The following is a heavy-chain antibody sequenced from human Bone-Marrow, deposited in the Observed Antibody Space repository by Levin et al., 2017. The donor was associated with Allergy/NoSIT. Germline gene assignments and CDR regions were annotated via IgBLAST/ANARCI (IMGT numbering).Heavy chain of an antibody. CDR1: GLTVSDNF. V-gene: IGHV3-53*01. CDR3: ARPLNTARHFGWFDP. J-gene: IGHJ5*02. D-gene: IGHD4/OR15-4a*01. CDR2: IYNGGDT. Sequence: ASVKVSCTASGLTVSDNFMTWVRQAPGKGLEWVSVIYNGGDTYYADSVKGRFTISRDNSKNTLYLQMNSLRVDDTAVYYCARPLNTARHFGWFDPWGQGTLVTVSS.